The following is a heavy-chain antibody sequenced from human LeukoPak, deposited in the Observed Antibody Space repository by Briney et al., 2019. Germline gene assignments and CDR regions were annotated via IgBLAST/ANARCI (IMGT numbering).Heavy chain of an antibody. Sequence: GGSLRLSCAASGYTFGDYGMTWVRQAPGKGLEWVSSISSSSSYIYYADSVKGRFTISRDNAKNSLYLQMNSLRAEDTAVYYCARDFIVVVPAARSRWFDPWGQGTLVTVSS. CDR1: GYTFGDYG. D-gene: IGHD2-2*01. CDR2: ISSSSSYI. V-gene: IGHV3-21*01. CDR3: ARDFIVVVPAARSRWFDP. J-gene: IGHJ5*02.